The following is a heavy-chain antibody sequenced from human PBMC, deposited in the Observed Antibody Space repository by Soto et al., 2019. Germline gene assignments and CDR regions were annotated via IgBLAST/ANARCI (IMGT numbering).Heavy chain of an antibody. CDR3: ARPLNECLWGLD. J-gene: IGHJ4*02. Sequence: ASVKVSCKASGYTFTNFDINWVRKAPGQGLEWMGWISPNNGNTNYAQKFQGRVTMTTDTSTSTAYMELRSLRSDDTAVYYCARPLNECLWGLDWGQGTLVTVSS. CDR1: GYTFTNFD. V-gene: IGHV1-18*01. D-gene: IGHD3-3*01. CDR2: ISPNNGNT.